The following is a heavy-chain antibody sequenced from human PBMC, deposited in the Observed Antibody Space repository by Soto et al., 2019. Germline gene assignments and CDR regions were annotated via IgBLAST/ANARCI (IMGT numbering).Heavy chain of an antibody. CDR3: AHRKGGTFDH. D-gene: IGHD1-26*01. Sequence: QITLKESGPTLVNPTQTLTLTCTFSGFSLSTSGEAVGWIRQPPGKALEWLALIYWNDEKHSTPSLRSRLTITKDTSKNQVVLTMTNMDPVDTATFYCAHRKGGTFDHWGQGTLVTVSS. CDR2: IYWNDEK. J-gene: IGHJ4*02. V-gene: IGHV2-5*01. CDR1: GFSLSTSGEA.